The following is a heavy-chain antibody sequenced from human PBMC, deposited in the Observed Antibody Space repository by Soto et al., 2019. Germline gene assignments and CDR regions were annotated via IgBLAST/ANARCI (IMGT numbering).Heavy chain of an antibody. CDR2: TYYRSKWYN. CDR1: GDSVSINSAA. D-gene: IGHD3-10*01. Sequence: SQTLSLTCAISGDSVSINSAAWNLIRQSPSRGLEWLGRTYYRSKWYNDYAVSVKSRITINPDTSKNQFSLQLNSVTPEDTAVYYCARGRITMVRGVIPDFDYWGQGTLVTVSS. CDR3: ARGRITMVRGVIPDFDY. J-gene: IGHJ4*02. V-gene: IGHV6-1*01.